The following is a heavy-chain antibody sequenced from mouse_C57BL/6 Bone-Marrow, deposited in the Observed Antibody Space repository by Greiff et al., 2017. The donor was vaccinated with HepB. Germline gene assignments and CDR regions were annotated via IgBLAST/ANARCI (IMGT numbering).Heavy chain of an antibody. Sequence: QVQLQQPGAELVKPGASVKLSCKASGYTFTSYWMQWVKQRPGQGLEWIGEIDPSDSYTNYNQKFKGKATLTVDTSSSTAYMQLSSLTSEDSAVYYCATGGGYAMDYWGQGTSVTVSS. J-gene: IGHJ4*01. CDR3: ATGGGYAMDY. CDR1: GYTFTSYW. V-gene: IGHV1-50*01. CDR2: IDPSDSYT.